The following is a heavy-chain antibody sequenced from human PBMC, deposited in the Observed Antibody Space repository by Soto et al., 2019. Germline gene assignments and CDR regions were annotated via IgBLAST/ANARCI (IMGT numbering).Heavy chain of an antibody. V-gene: IGHV1-18*01. CDR3: ARGDYMDV. CDR1: GYIFTTYG. CDR2: ISTNKGDA. J-gene: IGHJ6*03. Sequence: QVQLVQSGAEVKKPGASVKVSCKASGYIFTTYGISWVRQAPAQGLEWVGWISTNKGDANYAQKLQGRVTMTTDTSTSTAYMELRTLTSDDTAVYYCARGDYMDVWGKGATVTVSS.